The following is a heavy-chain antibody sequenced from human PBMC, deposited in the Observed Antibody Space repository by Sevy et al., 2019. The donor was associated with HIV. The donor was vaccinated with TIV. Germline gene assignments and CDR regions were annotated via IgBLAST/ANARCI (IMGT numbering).Heavy chain of an antibody. CDR2: ISYDGSNK. V-gene: IGHV3-30*18. D-gene: IGHD2-15*01. J-gene: IGHJ6*02. CDR3: AKDREDGFYYYYGMDV. Sequence: GGSLRLSCAASGFTFSSYGMHWVRQAPGKGLEWVAVISYDGSNKYYADSVKGRFTISRDNSKNTLYLQMNSLRAEETAVYYCAKDREDGFYYYYGMDVWGQGTTVTVSS. CDR1: GFTFSSYG.